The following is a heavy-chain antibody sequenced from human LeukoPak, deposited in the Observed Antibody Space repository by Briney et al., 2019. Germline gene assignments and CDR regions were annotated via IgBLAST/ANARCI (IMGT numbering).Heavy chain of an antibody. CDR1: GGFISSGNW. CDR3: ARKGPATIADY. D-gene: IGHD4-11*01. J-gene: IGHJ4*02. CDR2: IHDSVGT. V-gene: IGHV4-4*02. Sequence: SETLSLTCAVSGGFISSGNWWGWFRQPPGKGLGWIGVIHDSVGTNYNASVKGRVAISRDKSKNKFSLDVTSVTAADTAMYYCARKGPATIADYWGRGTLVTVSS.